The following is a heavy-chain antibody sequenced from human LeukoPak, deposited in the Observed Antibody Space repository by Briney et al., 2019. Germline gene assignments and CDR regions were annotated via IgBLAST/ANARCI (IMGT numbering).Heavy chain of an antibody. V-gene: IGHV3-33*01. CDR1: GFTFSSYG. CDR2: IRYDGSNK. D-gene: IGHD6-19*01. CDR3: ASSSAVAATGYYFDY. J-gene: IGHJ4*02. Sequence: GGSLRLSCAASGFTFSSYGMHRVRQAPGKGLEWVAGIRYDGSNKYYADSVKGRFTISRDNSKNTLYLQMNSLRAEDTAVYYCASSSAVAATGYYFDYWGQGTLVTVSS.